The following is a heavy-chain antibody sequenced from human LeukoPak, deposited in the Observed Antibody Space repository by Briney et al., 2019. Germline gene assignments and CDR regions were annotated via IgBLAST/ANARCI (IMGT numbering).Heavy chain of an antibody. Sequence: GGSLRLSCAASGFTFSSYSMNWVRQAPGKGLEWVSYISGSSSYIFYADSVKGRFTISRDNAKNSLYLQMNSLRAEDTAVYYCTREDGYGPGYFDLWGRGTLVTVSS. CDR2: ISGSSSYI. D-gene: IGHD5-18*01. J-gene: IGHJ2*01. CDR1: GFTFSSYS. V-gene: IGHV3-21*01. CDR3: TREDGYGPGYFDL.